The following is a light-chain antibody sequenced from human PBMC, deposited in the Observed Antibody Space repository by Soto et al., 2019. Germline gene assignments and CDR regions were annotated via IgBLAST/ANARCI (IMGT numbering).Light chain of an antibody. J-gene: IGLJ3*02. CDR1: SGHSSYA. V-gene: IGLV4-69*01. CDR3: QTWGTGIQV. CDR2: LNSNGSH. Sequence: QAVVTQSPSASASLGASVKFTCTLSSGHSSYAIAWHQQQPEKGPRYLMKLNSNGSHSKGDGIPDRFSGSSSGAERYLTISSLQSEDEADYYCQTWGTGIQVFGGGTKLTVL.